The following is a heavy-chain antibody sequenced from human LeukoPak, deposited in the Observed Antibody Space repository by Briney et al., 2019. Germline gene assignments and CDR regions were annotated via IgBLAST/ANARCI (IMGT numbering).Heavy chain of an antibody. Sequence: PGGSLRLSCAASGFTFSSYAMSWVRQAPGKGLEWVSAISGSGGSTYYADSVKGRFTISRDNSKNTLYLQMNGLRAEATAVYYCAKFSMISPAGDYWGQGTLVTVSS. CDR2: ISGSGGST. J-gene: IGHJ4*02. CDR3: AKFSMISPAGDY. V-gene: IGHV3-23*01. CDR1: GFTFSSYA. D-gene: IGHD2/OR15-2a*01.